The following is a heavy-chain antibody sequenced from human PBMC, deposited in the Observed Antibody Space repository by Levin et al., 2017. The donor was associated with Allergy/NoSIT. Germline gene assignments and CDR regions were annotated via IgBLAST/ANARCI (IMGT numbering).Heavy chain of an antibody. V-gene: IGHV3-74*01. CDR3: ARGSPQFGVDY. CDR1: GFTFSSYW. J-gene: IGHJ4*02. Sequence: GGSLRLSCAASGFTFSSYWMHWVRQAPGKGLVWVSRINSDGSSTSYADSVKGRFTISRDNAKNTLYLQMNSLRAEDTAVYYCARGSPQFGVDYWGQGTLVTVSS. CDR2: INSDGSST. D-gene: IGHD3-10*01.